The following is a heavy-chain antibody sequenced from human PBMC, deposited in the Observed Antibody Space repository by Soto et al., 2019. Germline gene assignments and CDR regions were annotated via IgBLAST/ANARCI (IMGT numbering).Heavy chain of an antibody. V-gene: IGHV1-69*13. D-gene: IGHD3-10*01. CDR1: GGTFSSYA. J-gene: IGHJ6*02. Sequence: SVKVSCKASGGTFSSYAISWVRQAPGQGLEWMGGIIPIFGTANYAQKFQGRVTITADESTSTAYMELSSLRSEDTAMYYCARHYGGSGSYYNPRLYYYGMDVWGQGTTVTVSS. CDR3: ARHYGGSGSYYNPRLYYYGMDV. CDR2: IIPIFGTA.